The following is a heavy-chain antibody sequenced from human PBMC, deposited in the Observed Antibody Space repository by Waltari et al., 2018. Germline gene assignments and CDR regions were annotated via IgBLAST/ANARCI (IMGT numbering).Heavy chain of an antibody. V-gene: IGHV4-59*01. J-gene: IGHJ6*02. Sequence: QVQLQESGPGLMKPSETLSLSCTVSGASLTTYYRSWIRQPPGKGLEYIGFIHDRGDTNYSPSLRSRVSMSMDTSKNQFSLKVSSVTAADSAVYYCARVHGSESPLSWGTDVWGQGTAVTVSS. CDR2: IHDRGDT. CDR3: ARVHGSESPLSWGTDV. CDR1: GASLTTYY.